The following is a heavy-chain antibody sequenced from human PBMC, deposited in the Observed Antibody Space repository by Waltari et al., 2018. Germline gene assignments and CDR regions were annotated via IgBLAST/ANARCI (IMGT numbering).Heavy chain of an antibody. CDR3: ATDHYGGNSWYFDL. CDR2: FDPQDVET. D-gene: IGHD4-17*01. CDR1: GFTFTDYY. J-gene: IGHJ2*01. Sequence: EVQLVQSGAEVKKPGTSVKISCKVSGFTFTDYYMHWVQQAPGRGFEWMGLFDPQDVETIYAEKFQGRITISADTSTDTLYLELSSLRSDDAAVYYCATDHYGGNSWYFDLWGHGTLVTVSS. V-gene: IGHV1-69-2*01.